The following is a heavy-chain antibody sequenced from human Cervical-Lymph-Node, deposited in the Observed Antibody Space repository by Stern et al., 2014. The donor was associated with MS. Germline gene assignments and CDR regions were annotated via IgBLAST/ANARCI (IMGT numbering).Heavy chain of an antibody. CDR3: AKDFGSGSSFFDS. CDR2: IGWNSGGI. CDR1: GFSFDDHA. Sequence: EVQLVESGGDLVQPGRSLTLSCAASGFSFDDHAMYWVRQAPGKGLEWVPGIGWNSGGITYADSVKGRFTISRDNAKNALYLQMNSLRVEDTALYYCAKDFGSGSSFFDSWGQGTLVTVSS. J-gene: IGHJ4*02. D-gene: IGHD3-10*01. V-gene: IGHV3-9*01.